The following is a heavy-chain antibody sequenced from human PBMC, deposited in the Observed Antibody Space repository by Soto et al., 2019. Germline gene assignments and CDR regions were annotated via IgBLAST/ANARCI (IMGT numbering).Heavy chain of an antibody. V-gene: IGHV1-69*06. CDR3: ARYWNAGTLYGAFDI. Sequence: QVQLVQSGAEVRKPGSSVKVSCEASGGSFNNYVISWLRQAPGQGLEWMGGIIPNYEAANYAQKFRGRLTITADKATNTAYMELNSLSPKDTATYYCARYWNAGTLYGAFDIWGQGTTVIVS. J-gene: IGHJ3*02. D-gene: IGHD4-17*01. CDR2: IIPNYEAA. CDR1: GGSFNNYV.